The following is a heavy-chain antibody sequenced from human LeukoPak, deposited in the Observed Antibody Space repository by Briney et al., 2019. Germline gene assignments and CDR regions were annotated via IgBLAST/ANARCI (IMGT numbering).Heavy chain of an antibody. J-gene: IGHJ4*02. Sequence: GGSLRLSCAASGFTFSSYTMSWVRQAPGKGLEWVATIKEDGSDKYYVDSVRGRFTISRDNAENSLYLQMNSLTAEDTALYYCVRDGIRDIPGVITIRYDYWGQGTLVTVSS. CDR2: IKEDGSDK. CDR1: GFTFSSYT. D-gene: IGHD3-10*01. V-gene: IGHV3-7*05. CDR3: VRDGIRDIPGVITIRYDY.